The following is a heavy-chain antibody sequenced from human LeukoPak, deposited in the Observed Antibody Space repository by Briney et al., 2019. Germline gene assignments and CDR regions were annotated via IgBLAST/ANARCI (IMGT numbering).Heavy chain of an antibody. CDR2: IIPIFGTA. D-gene: IGHD4-23*01. Sequence: SVKVSCKASGGAFSSYAISWVRQAPGQGLEWMGGIIPIFGTANYAQKFQGRVTITADESTSTAYMELSSLRSEDTAVYYCARFSHQLICGDYGGWGQGTLVTVSS. CDR3: ARFSHQLICGDYGG. V-gene: IGHV1-69*13. J-gene: IGHJ4*02. CDR1: GGAFSSYA.